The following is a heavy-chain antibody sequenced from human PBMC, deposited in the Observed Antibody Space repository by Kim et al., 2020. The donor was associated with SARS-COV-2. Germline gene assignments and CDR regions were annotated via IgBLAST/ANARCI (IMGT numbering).Heavy chain of an antibody. Sequence: GGSLRLSCSASGFTFSRYGMHWVRQAPGKGLEFVSAISPNGDSTYYADSVKARFTISRDNSKNTLYLQMSSLRADDTALYYCVKALTGTFDYWGQGTLVT. CDR3: VKALTGTFDY. D-gene: IGHD1-20*01. V-gene: IGHV3-64D*06. J-gene: IGHJ4*02. CDR1: GFTFSRYG. CDR2: ISPNGDST.